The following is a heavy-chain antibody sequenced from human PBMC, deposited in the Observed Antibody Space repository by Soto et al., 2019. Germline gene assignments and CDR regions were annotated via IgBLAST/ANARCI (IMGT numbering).Heavy chain of an antibody. D-gene: IGHD3-3*01. CDR1: GFTFSSYS. J-gene: IGHJ4*02. CDR3: ARGHYDFWSGYYGY. V-gene: IGHV3-21*01. Sequence: LRLSCAASGFTFSSYSMNWVRQAPGKGLEWVSSISSSSSYIYYADSVKGRFTISRDNAKNPLYLQMNSLRAEDTAVYYCARGHYDFWSGYYGYWGQGTLVTVSS. CDR2: ISSSSSYI.